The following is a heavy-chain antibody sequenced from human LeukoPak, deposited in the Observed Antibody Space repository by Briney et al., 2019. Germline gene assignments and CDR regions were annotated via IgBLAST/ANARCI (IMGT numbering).Heavy chain of an antibody. V-gene: IGHV1-24*01. Sequence: ASVKVSCKVSGYTLTELSMHWVRQAPGKGLEWMGGFDPEDGETIYAQKFQGRVTMTEDTSTDTAYMELSSLRSEDTAVYYCATDPEAYHTAMARGAYAFDIWGQGTMVTVSS. CDR2: FDPEDGET. CDR1: GYTLTELS. CDR3: ATDPEAYHTAMARGAYAFDI. D-gene: IGHD5-18*01. J-gene: IGHJ3*02.